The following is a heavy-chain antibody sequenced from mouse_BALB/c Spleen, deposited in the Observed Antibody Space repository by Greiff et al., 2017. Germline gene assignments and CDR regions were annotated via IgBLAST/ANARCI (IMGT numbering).Heavy chain of an antibody. J-gene: IGHJ3*01. V-gene: IGHV1S127*01. CDR1: GYTFTSYW. D-gene: IGHD1-1*01. CDR3: TRSTVEGNWFAY. Sequence: QDQLQQPGAELVKPGASVKMSCKASGYTFTSYWMHWVKQRPGQGLEWIGVIDPSDSYTSYNQKFKGKATLTVDTSSSTAYMQLSSLTSEDSAVYYCTRSTVEGNWFAYWGQGTLVTVSA. CDR2: IDPSDSYT.